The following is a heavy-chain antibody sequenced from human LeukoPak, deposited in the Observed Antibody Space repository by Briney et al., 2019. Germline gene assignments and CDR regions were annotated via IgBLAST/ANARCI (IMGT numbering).Heavy chain of an antibody. CDR1: GGSIRSSYYY. V-gene: IGHV4-39*02. D-gene: IGHD3-22*01. CDR3: ARDQHYYDSSGFRY. CDR2: IYDSGST. Sequence: PSETLSLTCTVSGGSIRSSYYYWGWIRQPPGMGLEWIGSIYDSGSTYYNPSLKSRVTISVDTSKNQFSLKLNSVTAADTAVYYCARDQHYYDSSGFRYWGQGTLVTVSS. J-gene: IGHJ4*02.